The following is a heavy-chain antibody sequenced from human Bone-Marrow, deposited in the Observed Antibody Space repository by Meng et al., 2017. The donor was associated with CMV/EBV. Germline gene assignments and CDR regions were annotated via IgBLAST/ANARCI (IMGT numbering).Heavy chain of an antibody. Sequence: GESLKISCAASGFTFSSYSMNWVRQAPGKGLEWVSSISSSSSYIYYADSVKGRFTISRDNAKNSLYLQMDSLGAEDTAMYFCARWGDEGATFGFDYWGQGTLVTVSS. CDR2: ISSSSSYI. J-gene: IGHJ4*02. CDR1: GFTFSSYS. V-gene: IGHV3-21*01. CDR3: ARWGDEGATFGFDY. D-gene: IGHD1-26*01.